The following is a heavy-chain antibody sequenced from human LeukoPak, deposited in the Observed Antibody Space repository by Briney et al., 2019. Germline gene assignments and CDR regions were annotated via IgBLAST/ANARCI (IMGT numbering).Heavy chain of an antibody. D-gene: IGHD3-3*01. CDR2: ISAYNGNT. CDR3: ARDGDDFWSGYLFDY. J-gene: IGHJ4*02. V-gene: IGHV1-18*01. CDR1: GYTFTSYG. Sequence: ASVKVSCKASGYTFTSYGISWVRQAPGQGLEWMGWISAYNGNTNYAQKLQGRVTMTTDTSTSTVYMELSSLRSEDTAVYYCARDGDDFWSGYLFDYWGQGTLVTVSS.